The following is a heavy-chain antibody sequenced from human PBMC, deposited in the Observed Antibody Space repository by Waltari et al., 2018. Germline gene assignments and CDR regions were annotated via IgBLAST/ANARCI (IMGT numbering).Heavy chain of an antibody. J-gene: IGHJ3*02. CDR2: IYYSGST. CDR3: ARTPRALLLWHGFDI. V-gene: IGHV4-38-2*01. D-gene: IGHD3-10*01. CDR1: GYSISSDYY. Sequence: QVQLQESGPGLVRPSETLSLTCVVSGYSISSDYYWGWVRQPPGKGLEWIWSIYYSGSTYYNPSLKSRVTISVDTSENQFSLNMRSVTAADTAVYYCARTPRALLLWHGFDIWGQGTLVSVSS.